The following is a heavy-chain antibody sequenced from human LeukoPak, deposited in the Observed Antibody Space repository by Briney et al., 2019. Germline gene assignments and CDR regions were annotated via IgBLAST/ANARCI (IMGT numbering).Heavy chain of an antibody. J-gene: IGHJ4*02. CDR3: GSPKENSDYYFDS. CDR1: GGTLRNYA. CDR2: LIPLFGRA. Sequence: GASVKVSCKASGGTLRNYAISWVRQAPGQGLEWMGGLIPLFGRAEYAQKFQGRVTITADEPTNTAYMELNFLRSEDTAVYYCGSPKENSDYYFDSWGQGTLVAVSA. V-gene: IGHV1-69*13. D-gene: IGHD4-11*01.